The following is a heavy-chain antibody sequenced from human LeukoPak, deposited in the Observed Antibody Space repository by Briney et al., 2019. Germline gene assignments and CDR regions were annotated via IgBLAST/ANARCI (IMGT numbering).Heavy chain of an antibody. J-gene: IGHJ4*02. Sequence: PGGSLRLSCAASGFTFSSYGMHWVREAPGKGLEGVAVISYDGSNKYYADSVKGRFTISRDNAKKRLYLQMNRLRAEDTAVYYCAKDVWSSKRGTDCWGQGTLVTVSS. CDR2: ISYDGSNK. D-gene: IGHD3-10*01. CDR1: GFTFSSYG. V-gene: IGHV3-30*18. CDR3: AKDVWSSKRGTDC.